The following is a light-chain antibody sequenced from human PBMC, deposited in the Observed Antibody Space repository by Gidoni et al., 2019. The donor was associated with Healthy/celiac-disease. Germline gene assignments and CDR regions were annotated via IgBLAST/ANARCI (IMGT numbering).Light chain of an antibody. CDR1: QSVSSN. J-gene: IGKJ2*01. V-gene: IGKV3D-15*01. Sequence: EIVMTQSPATLSVSPGERATLSCRASQSVSSNLAWYQQKPGQAPPGSPPRFSGSGSGTEFTLTISSLQSEDFAVYYCQQYNNWPPYTFGQGTKLEIK. CDR3: QQYNNWPPYT.